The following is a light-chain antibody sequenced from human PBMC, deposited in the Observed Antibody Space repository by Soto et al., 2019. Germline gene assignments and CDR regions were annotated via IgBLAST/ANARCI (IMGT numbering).Light chain of an antibody. CDR2: GAS. CDR3: QQYNNWPPDRT. J-gene: IGKJ1*01. CDR1: QSVGSN. V-gene: IGKV3-15*01. Sequence: EIVMTQSPATLSVSPGERATLSCRASQSVGSNLAWYQQKPGQAPRLLIYGASTRATGIPARFSGSLSGTDFTPTNISLQSEDFSIHFCQQYNNWPPDRTFGQGTNVEIK.